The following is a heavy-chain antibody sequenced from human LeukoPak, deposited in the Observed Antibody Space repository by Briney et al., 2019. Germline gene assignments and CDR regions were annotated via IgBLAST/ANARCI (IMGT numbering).Heavy chain of an antibody. V-gene: IGHV3-53*01. CDR1: GFTVSSNY. J-gene: IGHJ3*02. CDR2: IYSGGSI. D-gene: IGHD3-22*01. Sequence: GGSLRLSCAASGFTVSSNYMSWVRQAPGKGLEWVSVIYSGGSIYYADSVKGRFTISRDNSKNTLYLQMNSLRAEDTAVYYCARGHYYDSSGYYYVDAFDIWGQGTMVTVSS. CDR3: ARGHYYDSSGYYYVDAFDI.